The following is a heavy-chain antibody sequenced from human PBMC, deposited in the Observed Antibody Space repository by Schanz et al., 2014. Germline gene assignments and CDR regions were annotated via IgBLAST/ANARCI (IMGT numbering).Heavy chain of an antibody. CDR2: ISASGGDT. V-gene: IGHV3-23*01. D-gene: IGHD1-1*01. Sequence: DVNLLESGGGLVQPGGSLRLSCAASEFTFSTDAMSWVRQAPGKGLEWLSVISASGGDTYYADSVKGRFTISRDNAKNSLFLQMNSLRPEDTAVYYCARGRVLESWGQGTLVTVSS. CDR1: EFTFSTDA. J-gene: IGHJ5*02. CDR3: ARGRVLES.